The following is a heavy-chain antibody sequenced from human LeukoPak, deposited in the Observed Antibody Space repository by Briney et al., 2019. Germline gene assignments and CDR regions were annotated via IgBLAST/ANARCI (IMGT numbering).Heavy chain of an antibody. CDR2: ISTSSNTI. CDR3: AIDGGSYYDAAFDI. Sequence: TGGSLRLSCAASGFTFSSYSMNWVRQAPGKGLEWVSYISTSSNTIYYADSLKGRFTISRDNAKNSLYLQMNSLRAEDTAVYYCAIDGGSYYDAAFDIWGQGTMVTVSS. V-gene: IGHV3-48*04. D-gene: IGHD1-26*01. CDR1: GFTFSSYS. J-gene: IGHJ3*02.